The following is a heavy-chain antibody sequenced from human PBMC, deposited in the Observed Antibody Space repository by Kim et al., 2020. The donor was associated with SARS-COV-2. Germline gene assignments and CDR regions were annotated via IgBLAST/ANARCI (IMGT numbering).Heavy chain of an antibody. CDR1: GGSISSSSYY. V-gene: IGHV4-39*07. J-gene: IGHJ6*02. D-gene: IGHD2-15*01. Sequence: SETLSLTCTVSGGSISSSSYYWGWIRQPPGKGLEWIGSIYYSGSTYYNPSLKSRVTISVDTSKNQFSLKLSSVTAADTAVYYCARVHGYCSGGSCYPLDYYYYGMDVWGQGTTVTVSS. CDR3: ARVHGYCSGGSCYPLDYYYYGMDV. CDR2: IYYSGST.